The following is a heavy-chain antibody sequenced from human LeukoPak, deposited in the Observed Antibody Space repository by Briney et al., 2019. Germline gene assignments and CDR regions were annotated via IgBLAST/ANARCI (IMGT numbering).Heavy chain of an antibody. CDR3: ARVGYPTQRRVLSAVSIPTAGAFDV. J-gene: IGHJ3*01. D-gene: IGHD2-21*01. CDR1: GGSFSTYY. V-gene: IGHV4-34*01. CDR2: IYHTGST. Sequence: SETLSLTCAVYGGSFSTYYWSWIRQPPGKGLEWIGDIYHTGSTTYSPSLKRRVTISVDTSKKQFSLSLTSVTAADTAVYYCARVGYPTQRRVLSAVSIPTAGAFDVWGQGTLVTVSS.